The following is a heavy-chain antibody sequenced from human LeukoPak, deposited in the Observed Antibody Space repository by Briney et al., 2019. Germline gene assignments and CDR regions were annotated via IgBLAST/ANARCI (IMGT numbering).Heavy chain of an antibody. CDR3: ARESHYYGSGSYLGDY. Sequence: GGSLRLSCAASGFTFSSYSMNWVRQAPGKGLEWVSSISSSSSYIYCADSVKGRFTISRDNAKNSLYLQMNSLRAEDTAVYYCARESHYYGSGSYLGDYWGQGTLVTVSS. D-gene: IGHD3-10*01. CDR2: ISSSSSYI. J-gene: IGHJ4*02. V-gene: IGHV3-21*01. CDR1: GFTFSSYS.